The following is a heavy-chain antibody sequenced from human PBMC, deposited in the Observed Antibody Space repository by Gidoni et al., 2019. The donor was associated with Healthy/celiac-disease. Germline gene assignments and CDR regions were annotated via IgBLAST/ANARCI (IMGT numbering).Heavy chain of an antibody. CDR3: ARGDGEFKIRPHYYGMDV. Sequence: QVQLVQSGAEVKKPGASVKVSCKASGYTFTSYYMHWVRQAPGQGLEWMGIINPSGGSTSYAQKFQGRVTMTRDTSTSTVYMELSSLRSEDTAVYYCARGDGEFKIRPHYYGMDVWGQGTTVTVSS. CDR1: GYTFTSYY. D-gene: IGHD3-10*01. CDR2: INPSGGST. J-gene: IGHJ6*02. V-gene: IGHV1-46*03.